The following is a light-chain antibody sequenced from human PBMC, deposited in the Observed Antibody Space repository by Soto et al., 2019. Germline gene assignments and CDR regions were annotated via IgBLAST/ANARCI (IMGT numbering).Light chain of an antibody. J-gene: IGLJ2*01. Sequence: QSALTQPRSVSGYPGQSVTISCTGTSSDVGGYNYVSWYQQHPGKAPKLMIYDVSKRPSGVPDRFSGSKSGNTASLTISGLQAEDEADYYCCSYAGSPRVFGGGTKVTVL. CDR2: DVS. V-gene: IGLV2-11*01. CDR1: SSDVGGYNY. CDR3: CSYAGSPRV.